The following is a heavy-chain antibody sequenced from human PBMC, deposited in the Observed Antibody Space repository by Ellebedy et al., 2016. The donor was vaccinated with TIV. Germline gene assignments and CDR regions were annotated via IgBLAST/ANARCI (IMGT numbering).Heavy chain of an antibody. CDR3: ASTARLGDY. V-gene: IGHV3-11*01. CDR2: ISNSGSSI. J-gene: IGHJ4*02. CDR1: GFTFSDHY. D-gene: IGHD3-16*01. Sequence: PGGSLRLSCAASGFTFSDHYMSWIRQAPGKGLECISYISNSGSSIIYSDSVKGLFTISRDNAKNSLYLLLNRLRAEDTAVYYCASTARLGDYWGQGTLVTVSS.